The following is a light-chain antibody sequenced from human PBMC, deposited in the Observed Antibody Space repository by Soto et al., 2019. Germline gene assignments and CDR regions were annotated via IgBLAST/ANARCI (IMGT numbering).Light chain of an antibody. J-gene: IGKJ2*01. V-gene: IGKV3-11*01. CDR3: QQRGDWPLYT. CDR2: DAS. CDR1: QCVSYN. Sequence: EIVLTQSPATLSLSPGERATLSCRTSQCVSYNLAWYQQKPGQAPRLLIYDASNRATGVPARFSGSGSGTDFTLTISSLEPEDFAVYYCQQRGDWPLYTFGQGSKLEIK.